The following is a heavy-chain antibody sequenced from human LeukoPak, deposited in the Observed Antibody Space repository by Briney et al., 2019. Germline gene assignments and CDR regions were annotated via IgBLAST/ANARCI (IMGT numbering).Heavy chain of an antibody. CDR3: ARDLSGDVLTAPFDY. Sequence: SVKVSCKASGCTFSSYAISGVRQAPGQGLEWMGGIIPIFGTANYAQKFQGRVTITADKSTSTAYMELSSLRSEDTAVYYCARDLSGDVLTAPFDYWGQGTLVTVSS. CDR1: GCTFSSYA. D-gene: IGHD1-1*01. J-gene: IGHJ4*02. V-gene: IGHV1-69*06. CDR2: IIPIFGTA.